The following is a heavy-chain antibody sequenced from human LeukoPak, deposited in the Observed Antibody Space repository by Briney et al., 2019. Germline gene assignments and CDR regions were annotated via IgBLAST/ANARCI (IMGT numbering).Heavy chain of an antibody. CDR2: ISAYNGNT. V-gene: IGHV1-18*01. CDR1: GYTFTSYG. J-gene: IGHJ5*02. D-gene: IGHD3-22*01. CDR3: ARDTPNYYDSSGYYHNWFDP. Sequence: ASVKVSCKASGYTFTSYGISWVRQAPGQGLEWMGWISAYNGNTNYAQKLQGRVTMTTDTSTSTAYMELRSLRSDDTAVYYCARDTPNYYDSSGYYHNWFDPWGQGTLVTVSS.